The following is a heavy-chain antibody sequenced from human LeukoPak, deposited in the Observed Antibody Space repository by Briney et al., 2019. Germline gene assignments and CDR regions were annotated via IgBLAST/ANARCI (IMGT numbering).Heavy chain of an antibody. CDR2: ISSSSSYI. V-gene: IGHV3-21*01. CDR3: AKDSSSSNHYYGMDV. CDR1: GFTFSSYS. D-gene: IGHD6-6*01. J-gene: IGHJ6*02. Sequence: GGSLRLSCAASGFTFSSYSMNWVRQAPGKGLGWVSSISSSSSYIYYADSVKGRFTISRDNAKNSLYLQMNSLRAEDTAVYYCAKDSSSSNHYYGMDVWGQGTTVSVSS.